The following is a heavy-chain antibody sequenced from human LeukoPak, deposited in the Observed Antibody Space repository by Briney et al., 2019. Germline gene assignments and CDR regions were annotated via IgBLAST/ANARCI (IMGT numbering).Heavy chain of an antibody. CDR3: AKDRSSTLWYFDY. V-gene: IGHV3-23*03. CDR2: IYSGGRT. CDR1: GFTFSSYS. D-gene: IGHD2-2*01. Sequence: GGSLRLSCAASGFTFSSYSMSWVRQAPGKGLEWVSIIYSGGRTSYADSVQGRFTISRDNSKNTLSLQMNSLRAEDTAIYYCAKDRSSTLWYFDYWGQGAQVTVSS. J-gene: IGHJ4*02.